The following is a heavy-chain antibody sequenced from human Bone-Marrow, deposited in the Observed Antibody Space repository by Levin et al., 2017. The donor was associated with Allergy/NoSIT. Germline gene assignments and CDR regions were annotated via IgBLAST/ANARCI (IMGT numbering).Heavy chain of an antibody. J-gene: IGHJ4*02. CDR3: ARAHSGGPDY. D-gene: IGHD1-26*01. Sequence: GESLKISCKASGYTFTSYAMHWVRQAPGQRLEWMGWINAGNGNTKYSQKFQGRVTITRDTSASTAYMELSSLRSEDTAVYYCARAHSGGPDYWGQGTLVTVSS. CDR2: INAGNGNT. CDR1: GYTFTSYA. V-gene: IGHV1-3*01.